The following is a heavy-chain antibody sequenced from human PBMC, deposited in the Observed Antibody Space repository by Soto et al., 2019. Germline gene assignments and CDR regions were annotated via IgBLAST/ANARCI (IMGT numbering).Heavy chain of an antibody. D-gene: IGHD5-12*01. CDR1: GGSISSYY. J-gene: IGHJ3*02. V-gene: IGHV4-59*01. CDR2: IYYSGST. Sequence: SETLSLTCTVSGGSISSYYWSWIRQPPGKGLEWIGYIYYSGSTNYNPSLKSRVTISVDTSKNQFSLKLSSVTAADTAVYYCAVRGHGAAFDIWSQGTMVTVSS. CDR3: AVRGHGAAFDI.